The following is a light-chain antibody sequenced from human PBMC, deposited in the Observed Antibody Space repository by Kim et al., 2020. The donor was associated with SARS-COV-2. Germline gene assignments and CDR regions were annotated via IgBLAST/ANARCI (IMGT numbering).Light chain of an antibody. CDR1: NSNIGNNY. CDR3: GTWDSSLSAGV. Sequence: GQRVTISCSGRNSNIGNNYVSWYQQLPGTAPKLLIYDTNQRPSGIPDRFSGSKSGTSATLGITGLQTGDEADYYCGTWDSSLSAGVFGGGTQLTVL. V-gene: IGLV1-51*01. CDR2: DTN. J-gene: IGLJ2*01.